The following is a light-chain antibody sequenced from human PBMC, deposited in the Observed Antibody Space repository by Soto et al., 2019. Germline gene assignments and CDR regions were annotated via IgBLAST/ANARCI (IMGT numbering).Light chain of an antibody. Sequence: DIHMTQSPSSLSASVGDRVTITCRASQSISNYLNWYQQKPGKAPNLLIYIASNLHSGVPSRFSGSGSGTDFTLTISSLQPEDFATYYCQQSYNTPYTFGQGTKVDI. CDR2: IAS. CDR1: QSISNY. V-gene: IGKV1-39*01. J-gene: IGKJ2*01. CDR3: QQSYNTPYT.